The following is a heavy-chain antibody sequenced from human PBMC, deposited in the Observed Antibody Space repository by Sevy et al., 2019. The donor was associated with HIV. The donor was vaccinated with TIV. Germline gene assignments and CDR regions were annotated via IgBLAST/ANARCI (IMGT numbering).Heavy chain of an antibody. D-gene: IGHD2-8*02. CDR2: LIGGGSSI. CDR3: AKRRVQSGLSGGGANYGMDV. CDR1: GFPFSNFA. J-gene: IGHJ6*02. V-gene: IGHV3-23*01. Sequence: GGSLRLSCAASGFPFSNFAMSWVRQAPGKGLEWVSTLIGGGSSIYYAYSVTGRFIISRDNSRKILYLQMNSLRAEDTAIYYCAKRRVQSGLSGGGANYGMDVCGRGTTFTVS.